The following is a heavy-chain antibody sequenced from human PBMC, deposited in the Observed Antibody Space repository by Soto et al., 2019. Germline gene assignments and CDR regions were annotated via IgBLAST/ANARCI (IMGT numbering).Heavy chain of an antibody. V-gene: IGHV4-39*07. Sequence: PSETLSLTCTVSGGSISSRSYYWGWIRQPPGKGLEWIGSIYYSGSTYYKSSLKSRITISVDTSKNQFSLKLSSVTAADTAAYYCARLGTPMTNADVWGQATTVTVSS. D-gene: IGHD4-17*01. CDR2: IYYSGST. CDR1: GGSISSRSYY. CDR3: ARLGTPMTNADV. J-gene: IGHJ6*02.